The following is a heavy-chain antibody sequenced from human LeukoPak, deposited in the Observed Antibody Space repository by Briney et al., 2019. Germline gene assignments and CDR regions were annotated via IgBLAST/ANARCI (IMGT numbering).Heavy chain of an antibody. D-gene: IGHD3/OR15-3a*01. CDR1: GGSISSYY. V-gene: IGHV4-59*01. CDR3: ARVDWGSAFDI. Sequence: SETLSLTCTVSGGSISSYYWSWIRQPPGKRLEWIGYIYYSGSTNYNPSLKSRVTISVDTSKNQFSLKLSSVTAADTAVYYCARVDWGSAFDIWGQGTMVTVSS. CDR2: IYYSGST. J-gene: IGHJ3*02.